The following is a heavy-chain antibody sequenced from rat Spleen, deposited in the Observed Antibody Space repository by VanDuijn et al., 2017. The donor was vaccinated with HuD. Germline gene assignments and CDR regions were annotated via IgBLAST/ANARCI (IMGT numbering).Heavy chain of an antibody. CDR3: ARALSFDY. CDR2: INSSGST. J-gene: IGHJ2*01. D-gene: IGHD3-1*01. CDR1: AYSIVSNY. V-gene: IGHV3-1*01. Sequence: EVQLQESGPGLVKPSQSLSLTCSVTAYSIVSNYWGWIRKFPGNKMEWIGHINSSGSTSYNPSLKSRISITRDTSRNQFFLQLNSVTTEDTATYYCARALSFDYWGQGVMVTVSS.